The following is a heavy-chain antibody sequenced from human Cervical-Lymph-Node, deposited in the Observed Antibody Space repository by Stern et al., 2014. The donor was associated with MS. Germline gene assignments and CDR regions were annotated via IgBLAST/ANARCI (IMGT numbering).Heavy chain of an antibody. Sequence: VQLVESGPGLVKPSETLSLTCTVSGASIRSYFWSWIRQTPGKRLEWIGYVYNTGRTSYSPYLMSRASISLDTSKNQFSLKLSSVTAADTAVYFCASTYDLDVWGQGTAVIVSS. J-gene: IGHJ6*02. V-gene: IGHV4-59*01. CDR1: GASIRSYF. CDR3: ASTYDLDV. CDR2: VYNTGRT.